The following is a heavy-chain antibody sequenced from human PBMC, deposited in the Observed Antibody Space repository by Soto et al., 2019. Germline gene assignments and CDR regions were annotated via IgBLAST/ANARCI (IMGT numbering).Heavy chain of an antibody. CDR2: IYWNDDK. CDR1: GFSLTTNGVG. J-gene: IGHJ4*02. D-gene: IGHD4-4*01. V-gene: IGHV2-5*01. CDR3: AHTPPITVMTLYYFDY. Sequence: SGPTLVNPTQTLTQTFTLSGFSLTTNGVGVGWIRQPPGKALEWLALIYWNDDKRYSPSLRSRLTITKDTSKNQVVLTMTNMDPVDTATYYCAHTPPITVMTLYYFDYWGQGTLVTVS.